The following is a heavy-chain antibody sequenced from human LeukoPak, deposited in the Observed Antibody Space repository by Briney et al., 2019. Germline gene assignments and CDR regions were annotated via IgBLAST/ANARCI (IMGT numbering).Heavy chain of an antibody. CDR2: IYTSGST. J-gene: IGHJ5*02. D-gene: IGHD2-15*01. CDR1: GGSISSGSYY. CDR3: ARGGPYCSGGGCYSRTSNWFDP. V-gene: IGHV4-61*09. Sequence: SETLSLTCTVSGGSISSGSYYWSWIRQPAGKGLEWIGHIYTSGSTNYNPSLKSRVTISVDTSKNQFSLKLSSVTATDTAVYYCARGGPYCSGGGCYSRTSNWFDPWGQGTLVTVSS.